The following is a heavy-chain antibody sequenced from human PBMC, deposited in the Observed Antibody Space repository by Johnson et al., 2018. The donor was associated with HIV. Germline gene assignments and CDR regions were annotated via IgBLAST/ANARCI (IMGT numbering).Heavy chain of an antibody. CDR3: ARVQVAMATIGYAFDI. Sequence: VQLVESGGGVVQPGGSLRLSCETSRFTFDDYAMHWVRQAPGKGLEWVSLINWDGDSTYYADSVKGRFTISRDNSKTSLYLQMNSLRADDTAVYYCARVQVAMATIGYAFDIWGQGTMVTVSS. CDR1: RFTFDDYA. D-gene: IGHD5-12*01. CDR2: INWDGDST. J-gene: IGHJ3*02. V-gene: IGHV3-43D*03.